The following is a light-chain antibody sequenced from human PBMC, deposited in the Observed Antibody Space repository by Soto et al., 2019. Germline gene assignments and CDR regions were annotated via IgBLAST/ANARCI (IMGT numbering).Light chain of an antibody. Sequence: QSALTQPASVSGSPGQSITISCTGTYTDVGGYNRVSWYQHHAGKGPKMLIFEVDNRPSGISDRFSGSKSGDTASLTISDLQAEYEANYYCVSYIESSLAHWVFGGGTKLTVL. CDR1: YTDVGGYNR. CDR3: VSYIESSLAHWV. V-gene: IGLV2-14*01. CDR2: EVD. J-gene: IGLJ3*02.